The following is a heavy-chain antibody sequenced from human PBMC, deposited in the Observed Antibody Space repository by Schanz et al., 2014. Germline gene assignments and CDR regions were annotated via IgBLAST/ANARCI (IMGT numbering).Heavy chain of an antibody. CDR1: GYTFTGYY. V-gene: IGHV1-2*02. CDR3: ARRGPNCSNNACYHGWFDP. Sequence: QVLLVQSGAEVKQPGASVKVSCKASGYTFTGYYIHWVRQAPGQGFEWMGWINPLSGATDYAPTSQGRDSMTTDTSISTAYMEVTRLVSSDTAVYYCARRGPNCSNNACYHGWFDPWGQGTLVTVSS. D-gene: IGHD4-4*01. J-gene: IGHJ5*02. CDR2: INPLSGAT.